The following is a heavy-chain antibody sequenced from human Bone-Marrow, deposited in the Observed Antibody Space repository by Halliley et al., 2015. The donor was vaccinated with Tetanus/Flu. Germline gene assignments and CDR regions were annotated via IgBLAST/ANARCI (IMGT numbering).Heavy chain of an antibody. Sequence: YISYSGSTYFNPSFKSRLIISIDTSKTQFSLKMGSVTAADTAIYHCGRVSISIFGVVNGIDYWGRGTLVTVSS. D-gene: IGHD3-3*01. V-gene: IGHV4-30-2*05. CDR2: ISYSGST. J-gene: IGHJ4*02. CDR3: GRVSISIFGVVNGIDY.